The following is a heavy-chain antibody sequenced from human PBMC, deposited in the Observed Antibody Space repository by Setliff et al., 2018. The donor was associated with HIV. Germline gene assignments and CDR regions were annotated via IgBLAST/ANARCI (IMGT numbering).Heavy chain of an antibody. CDR1: GFTFSNSW. J-gene: IGHJ4*02. Sequence: GGSLRLSCAASGFTFSNSWMTWVRQAPGKGLEWVANIKKDGSDKHYVDSAKGRFTISRDNAKNSLFLQLNSLRAEDTAVYYCAKSRPPDDSSGFLDFWGQGTLVTVSS. CDR2: IKKDGSDK. V-gene: IGHV3-7*03. CDR3: AKSRPPDDSSGFLDF. D-gene: IGHD3-22*01.